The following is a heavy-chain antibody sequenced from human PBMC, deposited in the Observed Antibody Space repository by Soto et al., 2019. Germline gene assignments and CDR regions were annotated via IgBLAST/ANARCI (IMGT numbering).Heavy chain of an antibody. CDR2: INYSGST. J-gene: IGHJ6*02. V-gene: IGHV4-30-4*01. Sequence: SETLSLTCTFSGGSVSSGYYYWIWLRQHPGKGLEWIGYINYSGSTYYNPSLKSRVTISVDTSKNQFSLKLSSVTAADTAVYYCARDSEVAGSYYGMDVWGQGTTVTVSS. CDR3: ARDSEVAGSYYGMDV. D-gene: IGHD6-19*01. CDR1: GGSVSSGYYY.